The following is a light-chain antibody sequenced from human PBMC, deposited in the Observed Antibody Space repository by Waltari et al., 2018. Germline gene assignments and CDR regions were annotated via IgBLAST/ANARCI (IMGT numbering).Light chain of an antibody. CDR2: TNN. J-gene: IGLJ2*01. CDR1: SSNIGRNT. Sequence: QSVLTQPPSTSGTPGQRVPISCSGSSSNIGRNTVNWYQQLPGTAPKLLIYTNNQRPSGVPDRFSGSRSGTSASLAISGLQSEDEAGYHCAAWDDSLNGVVFGGGTKVTVL. V-gene: IGLV1-44*01. CDR3: AAWDDSLNGVV.